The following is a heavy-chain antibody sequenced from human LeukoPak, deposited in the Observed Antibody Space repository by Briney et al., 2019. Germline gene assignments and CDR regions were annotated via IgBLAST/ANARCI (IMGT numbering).Heavy chain of an antibody. V-gene: IGHV1-18*01. Sequence: ASVNVSCKASVYTFTSYGISWVRQAPGQGLEGMGWISAYNGNTNYAQKLQGRVTMTTDTSTSTAYMELRSLRSDDTAVYYCARDMITFGGAPLTPYYWGQGTLVTVSS. CDR3: ARDMITFGGAPLTPYY. CDR2: ISAYNGNT. D-gene: IGHD3-16*01. CDR1: VYTFTSYG. J-gene: IGHJ4*02.